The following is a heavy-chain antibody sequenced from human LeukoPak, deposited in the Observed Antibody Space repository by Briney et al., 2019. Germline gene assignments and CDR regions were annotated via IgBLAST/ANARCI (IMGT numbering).Heavy chain of an antibody. CDR3: ARSAYSSGWYSFDY. D-gene: IGHD6-19*01. CDR1: GFTFSSYA. CDR2: ISSNGGST. Sequence: PGGSLRLPCAASGFTFSSYAMHWVRQAPGKGLEYVSAISSNGGSTYYANSVKGRFTISRDNSKNTLYLQMGSLRAEDMAVYYCARSAYSSGWYSFDYWGQGTLVTVSS. V-gene: IGHV3-64*01. J-gene: IGHJ4*02.